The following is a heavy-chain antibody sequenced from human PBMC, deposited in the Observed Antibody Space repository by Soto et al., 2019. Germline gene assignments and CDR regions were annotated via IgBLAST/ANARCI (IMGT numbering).Heavy chain of an antibody. Sequence: EVQLVESGGGLVQPGGSLKLSCAASGFTFSGSAMHWVRQASGTGLEWVGRIRSKANSYATAYAASVKGRFTISRDDSKITAYLQMHSLKTEDTAVYYCTSALISGYCRGGSCYSNDYWGQGTLVTVSS. CDR1: GFTFSGSA. CDR3: TSALISGYCRGGSCYSNDY. J-gene: IGHJ4*02. D-gene: IGHD2-15*01. CDR2: IRSKANSYAT. V-gene: IGHV3-73*01.